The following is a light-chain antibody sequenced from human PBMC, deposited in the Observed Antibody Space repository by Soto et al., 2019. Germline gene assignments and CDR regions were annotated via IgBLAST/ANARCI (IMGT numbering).Light chain of an antibody. Sequence: QSVLTQPPSASATPGQRVTISCSGSSSNIGSDFVFWYQQLPGTAPKLLIYRNNQRPSGVPDRFSGSKSGTSASLAISGLRSDDEADYYCAAWDLSLSGWMIGGGTKLTVL. CDR2: RNN. V-gene: IGLV1-47*01. CDR3: AAWDLSLSGWM. J-gene: IGLJ3*02. CDR1: SSNIGSDF.